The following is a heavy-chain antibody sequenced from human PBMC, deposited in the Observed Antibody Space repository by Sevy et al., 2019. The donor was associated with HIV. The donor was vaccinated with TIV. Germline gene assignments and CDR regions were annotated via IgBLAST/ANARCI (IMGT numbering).Heavy chain of an antibody. CDR1: GGTIVSSGHY. D-gene: IGHD5-12*01. J-gene: IGHJ6*02. CDR2: IYYNGHT. Sequence: SETLSLTCSISGGTIVSSGHYWGWIRQTPGKGLEWIGSIYYNGHTFYTPSLKSRLTISIDTSKNQFSLTLSSVTVADTAVYFCAREAGGYDYDYCMDVWGQGTTVTVSS. CDR3: AREAGGYDYDYCMDV. V-gene: IGHV4-39*02.